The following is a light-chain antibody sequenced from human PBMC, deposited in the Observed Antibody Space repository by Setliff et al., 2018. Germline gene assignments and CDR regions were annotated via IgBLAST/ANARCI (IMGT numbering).Light chain of an antibody. CDR1: SSDIGGYNY. J-gene: IGLJ1*01. Sequence: QSALAQPASVSGSPGQLITISCTGTSSDIGGYNYVSWYQQHSGKAPKLMIYEVSNRPSGVSNRFSGSKSGNTASLTISGLQAEDEADYYCSSYASSSIPYVFGSGTKVTVL. CDR2: EVS. CDR3: SSYASSSIPYV. V-gene: IGLV2-14*01.